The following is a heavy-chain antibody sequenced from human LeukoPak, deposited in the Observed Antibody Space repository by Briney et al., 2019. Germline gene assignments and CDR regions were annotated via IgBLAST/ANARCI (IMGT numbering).Heavy chain of an antibody. CDR1: GGSISSGSYY. D-gene: IGHD3-3*01. Sequence: PSQTLSLTCTVSGGSISSGSYYWSWIRQPAGKGLEWIGRIYTSGSTNYNPSLKSRVTISVDTSKNQFSLKLSSVTAADTAVYYCARELRFLEWFPDAFDIWGQGTMVTVSS. CDR2: IYTSGST. J-gene: IGHJ3*02. CDR3: ARELRFLEWFPDAFDI. V-gene: IGHV4-61*02.